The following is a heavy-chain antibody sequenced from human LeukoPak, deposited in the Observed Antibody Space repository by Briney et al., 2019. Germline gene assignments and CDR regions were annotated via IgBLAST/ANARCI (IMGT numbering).Heavy chain of an antibody. V-gene: IGHV4-31*03. CDR1: GGSISSGGYY. CDR2: IYYSGST. J-gene: IGHJ4*02. D-gene: IGHD6-13*01. CDR3: ARDSPGYSSSWSY. Sequence: SQTLSLTCTVSGGSISSGGYYWSWIRQHPGKGLEWIGYIYYSGSTYYNPSLKSRVTISVDTSKNQFSLKLSSVTAADTAVYYCARDSPGYSSSWSYWGQGTPVTVSS.